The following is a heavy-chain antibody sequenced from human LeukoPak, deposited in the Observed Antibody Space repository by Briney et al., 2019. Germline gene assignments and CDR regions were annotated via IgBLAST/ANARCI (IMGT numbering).Heavy chain of an antibody. CDR1: GYTFTSYG. V-gene: IGHV1-18*01. J-gene: IGHJ4*02. D-gene: IGHD3-3*01. Sequence: ASVKVSCKASGYTFTSYGISWVRQAPGQGLEWMGWISAYNGNTNYAQKLQGRVAMTTDASTSTAYMELRSLRSDDTAVYYCARPVWSGYYPFDYWSQGTLVTVSS. CDR2: ISAYNGNT. CDR3: ARPVWSGYYPFDY.